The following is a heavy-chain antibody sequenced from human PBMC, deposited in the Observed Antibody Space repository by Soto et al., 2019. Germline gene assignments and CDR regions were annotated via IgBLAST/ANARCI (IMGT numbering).Heavy chain of an antibody. Sequence: GGSLRLSCAASGFTFSNYAMTWVRQGPGKGLEWVSGISGSGGRSYYADSVKGRFTISRDNSKSTLYLQMNSLRAEDTAVYYCAKAYFVWSSEQPYYFDYWGQGTLITVSS. CDR3: AKAYFVWSSEQPYYFDY. J-gene: IGHJ4*02. CDR1: GFTFSNYA. D-gene: IGHD3-16*01. CDR2: ISGSGGRS. V-gene: IGHV3-23*01.